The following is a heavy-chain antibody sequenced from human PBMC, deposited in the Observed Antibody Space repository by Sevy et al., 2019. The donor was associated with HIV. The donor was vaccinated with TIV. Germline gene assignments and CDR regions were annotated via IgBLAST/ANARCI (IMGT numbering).Heavy chain of an antibody. CDR1: GYTLTELS. CDR2: FDPEDGET. D-gene: IGHD3-3*01. V-gene: IGHV1-24*01. J-gene: IGHJ6*02. Sequence: ASVKVSCKVSGYTLTELSMHWVRQAPGKGLEWMGGFDPEDGETIYAQKFQGRVTMTDDTSTDTAYMELSSLRSEDTAVYYCATSHVLRFLEWSDYYGMDVWGQGTTVTVSS. CDR3: ATSHVLRFLEWSDYYGMDV.